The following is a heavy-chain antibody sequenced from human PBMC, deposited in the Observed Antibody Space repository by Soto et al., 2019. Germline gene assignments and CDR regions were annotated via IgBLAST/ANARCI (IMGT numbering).Heavy chain of an antibody. CDR1: GYSFTTYW. J-gene: IGHJ5*02. CDR3: ARTYSSNYYSGFDP. Sequence: GESLKISCKGSGYSFTTYWIGCVRQMPGKGLEWMGIIYPGDSDTRYSPSFQGQVTISADKSISTAYLQWSSLKASDTVMYYCARTYSSNYYSGFDPWGQGTLVTVSS. CDR2: IYPGDSDT. V-gene: IGHV5-51*01. D-gene: IGHD6-13*01.